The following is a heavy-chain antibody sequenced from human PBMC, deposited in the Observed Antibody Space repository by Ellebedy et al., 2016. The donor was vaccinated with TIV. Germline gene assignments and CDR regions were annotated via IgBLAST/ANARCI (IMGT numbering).Heavy chain of an antibody. D-gene: IGHD3-22*01. CDR2: ISYDGSNK. Sequence: GGSLRLXXAASGFTFSSYAMHWVRQAPGKGLEWVAVISYDGSNKYYADSVKGRFTISRDNSKNTLYLQMNSLRAEDTAVYYCARGGPYDSSGYLVYWGQGTLVTVSS. CDR3: ARGGPYDSSGYLVY. CDR1: GFTFSSYA. J-gene: IGHJ4*02. V-gene: IGHV3-30-3*01.